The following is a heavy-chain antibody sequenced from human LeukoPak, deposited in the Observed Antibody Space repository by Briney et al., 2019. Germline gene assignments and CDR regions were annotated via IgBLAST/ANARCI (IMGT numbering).Heavy chain of an antibody. J-gene: IGHJ6*02. CDR2: IYYSGST. D-gene: IGHD5-12*01. CDR3: ASSEATTTPPPYGMDV. V-gene: IGHV4-31*11. Sequence: SETLSLTCAVYGGSFSGYYWSWIRQHPGKGLEWIGYIYYSGSTFYNPSLKSRVTISVDTSKNQFSLKLSSVTAADTAVYYCASSEATTTPPPYGMDVWGQGTTVTVSS. CDR1: GGSFSGYY.